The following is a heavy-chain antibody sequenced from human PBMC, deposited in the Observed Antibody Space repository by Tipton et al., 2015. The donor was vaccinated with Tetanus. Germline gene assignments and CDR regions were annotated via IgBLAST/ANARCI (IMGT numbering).Heavy chain of an antibody. CDR2: IIPIFGTI. J-gene: IGHJ4*02. CDR3: GGSKGGTREYYAIKD. V-gene: IGHV1-69*06. D-gene: IGHD2/OR15-2a*01. Sequence: QLVQSGPEVKKPGSAVKVSCETSGASFRTYVTSWVRQAPGQGLEWMGSIIPIFGTITYAQSFQGRLTITADKSTNPAHMSLSRRRFEDRAVYYDGGSKGGTREYYAIKDWGQGTLVTVSS. CDR1: GASFRTYV.